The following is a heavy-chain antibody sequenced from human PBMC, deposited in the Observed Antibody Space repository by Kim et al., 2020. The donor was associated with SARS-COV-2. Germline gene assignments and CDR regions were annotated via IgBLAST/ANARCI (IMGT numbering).Heavy chain of an antibody. Sequence: GGSLRLSCAASGFTFSSYGMHWVRQAPGKGLEWVAFISDDGNSRKYADSVKGRFTMSRDNSKNTLHLQLNSLRVEDTAVYYCASGYSYVYFGLDRLFDYWGQGTLVSVSS. CDR2: ISDDGNSR. J-gene: IGHJ4*02. CDR3: ASGYSYVYFGLDRLFDY. V-gene: IGHV3-30*03. CDR1: GFTFSSYG. D-gene: IGHD5-18*01.